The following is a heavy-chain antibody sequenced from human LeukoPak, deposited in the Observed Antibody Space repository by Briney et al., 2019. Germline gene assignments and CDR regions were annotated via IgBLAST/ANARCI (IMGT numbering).Heavy chain of an antibody. Sequence: GGSLRLSCAASGFTFSDYYMSWIRKAPGKGLEWVSYISSSGSTIYYADSVKGRFTISRDNAKNSLYLQMNSLRAEDTAVYYCARSLYSSSWYYFDYWGQGTLVTVSS. CDR1: GFTFSDYY. V-gene: IGHV3-11*04. CDR3: ARSLYSSSWYYFDY. J-gene: IGHJ4*02. CDR2: ISSSGSTI. D-gene: IGHD6-13*01.